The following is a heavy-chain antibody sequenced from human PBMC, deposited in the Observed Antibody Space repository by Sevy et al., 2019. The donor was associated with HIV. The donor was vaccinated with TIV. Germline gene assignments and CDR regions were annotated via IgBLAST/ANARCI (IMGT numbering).Heavy chain of an antibody. V-gene: IGHV4-39*02. J-gene: IGHJ4*02. CDR2: MYGTVEPNGNT. CDR3: AKALKAWYDFPAFDH. D-gene: IGHD1-20*01. CDR1: GGSITTGPYY. Sequence: SETLSLTCSISGGSITTGPYYWAWIRQSPGKGPEWLGSMYGTVEPNGNTYYNPTLKTRIDMSMDKSNNRFALSLRSVIAADTAVYFCAKALKAWYDFPAFDHRSQGIPVTVSS.